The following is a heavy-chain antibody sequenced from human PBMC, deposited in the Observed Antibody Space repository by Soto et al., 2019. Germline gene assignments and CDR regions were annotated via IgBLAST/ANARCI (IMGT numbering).Heavy chain of an antibody. V-gene: IGHV4-59*01. CDR3: ARAEDYYDSSGYYYGHWYFDL. CDR1: GGSISSYY. D-gene: IGHD3-22*01. CDR2: IYYSGST. J-gene: IGHJ2*01. Sequence: QVQLQESGPGLVKPSETLSLTCTVSGGSISSYYWSWIRQPPGKGLEWIGYIYYSGSTNYNPSLTSRVTISVDTSKNQFSLKLSAVTAADTAVYYCARAEDYYDSSGYYYGHWYFDLWGRGTLVTVSS.